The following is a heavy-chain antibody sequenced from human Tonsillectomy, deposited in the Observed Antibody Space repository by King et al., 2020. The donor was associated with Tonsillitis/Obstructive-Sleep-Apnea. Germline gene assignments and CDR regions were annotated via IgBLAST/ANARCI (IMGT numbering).Heavy chain of an antibody. CDR3: ALCPEGDYYYYMDV. CDR2: IIPIFRKA. D-gene: IGHD3-16*01. Sequence: QLVQSGADVKKPGSSVKVSCKASGGTFSSYVISWVRQAPGQGLEWMGGIIPIFRKANYAQKFQGRVTITPDESTRSAYMELSSLRSEDTAVYYCALCPEGDYYYYMDVWGKGTTVTVSS. J-gene: IGHJ6*03. CDR1: GGTFSSYV. V-gene: IGHV1-69*01.